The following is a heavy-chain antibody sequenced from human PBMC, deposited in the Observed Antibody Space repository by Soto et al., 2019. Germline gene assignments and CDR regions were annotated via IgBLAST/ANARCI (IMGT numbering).Heavy chain of an antibody. CDR2: VYYSGST. V-gene: IGHV4-59*01. D-gene: IGHD6-13*01. Sequence: SETLSLTCTVSGGSISSYYWSWSRQPPGKGLELIGYVYYSGSTNYNPSLKSRVTISVDTSKNQIYLKLSPVTAAATAVDYCAISPDSRSWSVFAYWGKRPLVTVSS. CDR3: AISPDSRSWSVFAY. J-gene: IGHJ4*02. CDR1: GGSISSYY.